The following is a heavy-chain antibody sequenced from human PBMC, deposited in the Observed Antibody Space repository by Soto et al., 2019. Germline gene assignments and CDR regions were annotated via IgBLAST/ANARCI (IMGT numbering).Heavy chain of an antibody. CDR3: ARDAPGVAAAGTYYYYDMDV. J-gene: IGHJ6*02. CDR1: GGTFSSYA. CDR2: IIPIYGTA. Sequence: QVQLVQYGAEVKKPGSSVKVSCKASGGTFSSYAISWVRQAPGHGLEWMGWIIPIYGTANYAQKFQGRVTITADESTITAYMELRRLIAEDTAVYYCARDAPGVAAAGTYYYYDMDVWCQGTTVTVSS. D-gene: IGHD6-13*01. V-gene: IGHV1-69*01.